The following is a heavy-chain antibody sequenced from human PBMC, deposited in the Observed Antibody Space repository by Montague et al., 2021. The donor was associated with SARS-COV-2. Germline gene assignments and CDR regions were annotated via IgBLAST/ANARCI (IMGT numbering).Heavy chain of an antibody. V-gene: IGHV4-59*04. CDR3: ARHARVSRGWHSSFPLFLDY. J-gene: IGHJ4*02. Sequence: SETLSLTCTVSGGSISSYYWSWIRQPPGKGLEWIGNIYNSGSTSYNPSLRSRVTMSADTAIKRFSLTFGSVTATDTAVYYCARHARVSRGWHSSFPLFLDYWGQGALVTVSS. D-gene: IGHD6-19*01. CDR1: GGSISSYY. CDR2: IYNSGST.